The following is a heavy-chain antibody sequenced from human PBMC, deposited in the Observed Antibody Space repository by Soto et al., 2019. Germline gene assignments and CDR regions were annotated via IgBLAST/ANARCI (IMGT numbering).Heavy chain of an antibody. J-gene: IGHJ3*02. V-gene: IGHV4-31*03. Sequence: SESLCITCTVSGGSISRGGYYWSWIRQHPGKSLEWIGYIYYSGSTYYNPSLKSRVTISVDTSKNQFSLKLTSVTAAVTAVYYCARGPPLMDDFDIWGQGTKVTVS. CDR2: IYYSGST. CDR3: ARGPPLMDDFDI. CDR1: GGSISRGGYY.